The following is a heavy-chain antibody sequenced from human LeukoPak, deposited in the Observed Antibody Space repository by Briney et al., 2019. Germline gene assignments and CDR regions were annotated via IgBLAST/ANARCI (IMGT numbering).Heavy chain of an antibody. CDR2: IYYSGST. V-gene: IGHV4-39*01. D-gene: IGHD3-22*01. J-gene: IGHJ4*02. Sequence: SETLSLTCTVSGGSISSSSYYWGWIRQPPGKGLEWIGSIYYSGSTYYNPSLKSRVTISVDTSKNQFSLKLSSVTAADTAVYYCARVASRYYDSSGYFFSPSRYFDYWGQGTLVTVSS. CDR3: ARVASRYYDSSGYFFSPSRYFDY. CDR1: GGSISSSSYY.